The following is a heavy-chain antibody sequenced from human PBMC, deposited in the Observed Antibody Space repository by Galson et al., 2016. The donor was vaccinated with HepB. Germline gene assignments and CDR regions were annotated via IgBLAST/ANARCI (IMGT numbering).Heavy chain of an antibody. CDR3: ARDSGYNEHGGFDN. J-gene: IGHJ4*02. D-gene: IGHD5-24*01. V-gene: IGHV3-66*03. CDR2: T. Sequence: TFYSKSVMGRFTISRDASKNTLYLQMRDLRSEDTALYYCARDSGYNEHGGFDNWGQGTLVAVSS.